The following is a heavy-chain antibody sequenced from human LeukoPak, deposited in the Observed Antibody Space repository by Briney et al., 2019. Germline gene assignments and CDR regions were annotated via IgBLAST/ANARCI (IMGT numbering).Heavy chain of an antibody. D-gene: IGHD3-16*01. V-gene: IGHV4-39*07. Sequence: PSETLSLTCTVSGGSISSRPYYWGWVRQPPGKGLEWIGTISYSGTTYYSPFLKSRVTISVDTSKNQFSLKLSSVTAADTAMYYCARVKDPGGYYYYYYMDVWGKGTTVTVSS. CDR2: ISYSGTT. CDR3: ARVKDPGGYYYYYYMDV. CDR1: GGSISSRPYY. J-gene: IGHJ6*03.